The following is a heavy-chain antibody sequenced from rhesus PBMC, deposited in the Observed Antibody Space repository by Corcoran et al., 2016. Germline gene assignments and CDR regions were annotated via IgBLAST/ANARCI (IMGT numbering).Heavy chain of an antibody. CDR2: INGNSWTT. CDR1: GGSFSSYW. D-gene: IGHD3S6*01. V-gene: IGHV4-80*01. Sequence: QVQLQESGPGLVKPSETLSLTCAVSGGSFSSYWWSWIRQPPGKGLKWLGEINGNSWTTNYNPSHKSRFTISTVASKNQFSRKLSSVTAADTAVYYCARLGDDYGYYYTPYFDYWGQGVLVTVSS. CDR3: ARLGDDYGYYYTPYFDY. J-gene: IGHJ4*01.